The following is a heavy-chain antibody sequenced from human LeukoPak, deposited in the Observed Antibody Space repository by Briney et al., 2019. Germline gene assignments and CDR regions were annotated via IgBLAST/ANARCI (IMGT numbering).Heavy chain of an antibody. V-gene: IGHV4-59*08. CDR3: TRRHCSSTSCFGSAFDP. D-gene: IGHD2-2*01. J-gene: IGHJ5*02. CDR2: IYYSGST. CDR1: GGSISSYY. Sequence: SETLSLTCTVSGGSISSYYWNWIRQPPGKGLEWIGYIYYSGSTDYNPSLKSRVSISVDTSKNQFSLKLKSATAADTAIYYCTRRHCSSTSCFGSAFDPWGQGTLVTVSS.